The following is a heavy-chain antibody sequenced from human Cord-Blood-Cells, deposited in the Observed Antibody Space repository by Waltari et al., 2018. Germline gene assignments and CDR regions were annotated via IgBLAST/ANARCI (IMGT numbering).Heavy chain of an antibody. Sequence: VQPQQWGAGLLKPSETLSLTCAVYGGSFSGYYWSWIRQPPGKGLEWIGEINHSGSTNYNPSPKSRVTISVDTSKNQFSLKLSSVTAADTAVYYCARYKYDFWSGYYYYYYYGMDVWGQGTTVTVSS. CDR3: ARYKYDFWSGYYYYYYYGMDV. CDR1: GGSFSGYY. CDR2: INHSGST. V-gene: IGHV4-34*01. D-gene: IGHD3-3*01. J-gene: IGHJ6*02.